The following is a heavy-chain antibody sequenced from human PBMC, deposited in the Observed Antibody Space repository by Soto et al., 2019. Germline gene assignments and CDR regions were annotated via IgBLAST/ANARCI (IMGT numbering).Heavy chain of an antibody. J-gene: IGHJ4*02. V-gene: IGHV1-18*01. CDR3: ARFYTWAHFDY. Sequence: ASVKVSCKASGGTFSSYAISWVRQAPGQGLEWMGGIIPINGNTNYAQKLQGRVIMTTDTSTSTAYMELRSLSSDDTAVYYCARFYTWAHFDYWGQGTLVTVSS. D-gene: IGHD7-27*01. CDR1: GGTFSSYA. CDR2: IIPINGNT.